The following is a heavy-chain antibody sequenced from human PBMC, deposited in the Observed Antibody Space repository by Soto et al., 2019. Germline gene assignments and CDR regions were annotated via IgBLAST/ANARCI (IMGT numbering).Heavy chain of an antibody. CDR1: GSSISGHY. V-gene: IGHV4-4*07. CDR2: IYSSGTT. J-gene: IGHJ4*02. CDR3: ARNFDIAATGTAFDS. D-gene: IGHD6-13*01. Sequence: SETLSLTCSVSGSSISGHYWSWIRLPAGRRLQWVGRIYSSGTTNYNPSLKSRVRMSVDTDRNSFSLRLDSVTAADTAVYYCARNFDIAATGTAFDSWGRGVLVTVSS.